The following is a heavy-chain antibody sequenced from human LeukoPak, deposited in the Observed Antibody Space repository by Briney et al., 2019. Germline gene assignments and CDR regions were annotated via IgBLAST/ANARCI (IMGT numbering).Heavy chain of an antibody. CDR1: GYTFTGYY. V-gene: IGHV1-2*02. Sequence: ASVKVSCKASGYTFTGYYMHWVRQAPGQGLEWMGWINPNSGGTNYAQKFQGRVTMTRDTSISTAYMELSWLRSDDTAVYYCAREISGNIGSGSLNWFDPWGQGTLVTVSS. CDR3: AREISGNIGSGSLNWFDP. D-gene: IGHD3-22*01. J-gene: IGHJ5*02. CDR2: INPNSGGT.